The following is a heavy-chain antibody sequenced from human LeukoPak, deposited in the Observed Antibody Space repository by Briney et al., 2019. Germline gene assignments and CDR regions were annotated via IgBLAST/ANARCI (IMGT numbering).Heavy chain of an antibody. V-gene: IGHV4-34*01. CDR2: SGST. D-gene: IGHD2-15*01. CDR3: ARARMLGYCSGGSCWPFDY. J-gene: IGHJ4*02. Sequence: SGSTNYNPSLKSRVTISVDTSKNQFSLELSSVTAADTAVYYCARARMLGYCSGGSCWPFDYWGQGTLVTVSS.